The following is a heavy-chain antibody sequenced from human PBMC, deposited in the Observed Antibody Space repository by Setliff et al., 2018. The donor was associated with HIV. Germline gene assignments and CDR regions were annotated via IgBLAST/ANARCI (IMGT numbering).Heavy chain of an antibody. CDR1: GYTFTSYY. CDR3: ARDCGGDYSCSYYYGMDV. CDR2: ITPRTGST. Sequence: ASVKVSCKASGYTFTSYYIHWVRQAPGQGLEWMGVITPRTGSTTYAQKFQGRVTMTRDTSTSTVYMQLSSLRSEDTAVYYCARDCGGDYSCSYYYGMDVWGQGTTVTVSS. V-gene: IGHV1-46*01. D-gene: IGHD2-21*02. J-gene: IGHJ6*02.